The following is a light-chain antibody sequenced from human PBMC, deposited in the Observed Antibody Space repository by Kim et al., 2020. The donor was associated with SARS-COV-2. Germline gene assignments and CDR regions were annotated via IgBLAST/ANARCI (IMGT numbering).Light chain of an antibody. J-gene: IGLJ2*01. CDR1: KLGDKF. CDR2: EDN. Sequence: SPRQTASITCSGDKLGDKFACWYKKKPGQSPVLVIYEDNKRPSGIPERISGSNSGNTATLTISGTETMDEADYYCQAWDSSSASVVFGGGTQLTVL. V-gene: IGLV3-1*01. CDR3: QAWDSSSASVV.